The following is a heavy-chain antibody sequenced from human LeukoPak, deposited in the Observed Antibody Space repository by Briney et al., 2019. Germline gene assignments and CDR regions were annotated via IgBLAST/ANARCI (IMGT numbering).Heavy chain of an antibody. J-gene: IGHJ4*02. CDR3: ARHVSHSAVAGTRGVDY. CDR2: INHSGST. D-gene: IGHD6-19*01. V-gene: IGHV4-34*01. Sequence: PSETLSLTCAVYGGSFSGYYWSWIRQPPGKGLEWIGEINHSGSTNYNPSLKSRVTISVDTSKNQFSLKLSSVTAADTAVYYCARHVSHSAVAGTRGVDYWGQGTLVTVSS. CDR1: GGSFSGYY.